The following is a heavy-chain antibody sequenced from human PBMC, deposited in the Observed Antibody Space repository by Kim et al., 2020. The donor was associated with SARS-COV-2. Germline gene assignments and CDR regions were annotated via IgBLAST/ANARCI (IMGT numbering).Heavy chain of an antibody. CDR1: GHTFTTYC. V-gene: IGHV1-46*01. CDR3: ARDFSVHLSFEVGY. Sequence: ASVKVSCKASGHTFTTYCINWVRQAPGQGLEWMGIINPNGGSTKYAQTFQGRVTMSRDTSTNTVYMELSSLRSEDTAVYYCARDFSVHLSFEVGYWGQGTRVTVPS. CDR2: INPNGGST. J-gene: IGHJ4*02. D-gene: IGHD1-1*01.